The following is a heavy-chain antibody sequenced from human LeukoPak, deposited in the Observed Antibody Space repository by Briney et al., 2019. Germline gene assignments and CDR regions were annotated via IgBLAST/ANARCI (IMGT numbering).Heavy chain of an antibody. D-gene: IGHD3-10*01. Sequence: SETLSLTCTVSGTSTRSFYWGWIRQPPGKGLEWIGSVHHTGSTYYNPSLRSRVSISVDKSTNHISLEVTSVTAADTAVYYCARDWGFGDSEDWFDPWGQGTLVTVSS. CDR2: VHHTGST. CDR3: ARDWGFGDSEDWFDP. CDR1: GTSTRSFY. J-gene: IGHJ5*02. V-gene: IGHV4-38-2*02.